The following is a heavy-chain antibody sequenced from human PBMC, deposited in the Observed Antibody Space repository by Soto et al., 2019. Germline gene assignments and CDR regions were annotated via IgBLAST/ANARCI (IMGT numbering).Heavy chain of an antibody. CDR2: MNPNSGNT. D-gene: IGHD1-26*01. J-gene: IGHJ4*02. Sequence: QVPLVQSGAEVKKPGASVKVSCKASGYTFTSYDINWVRQATGQGLEWMGWMNPNSGNTGYAQTFQGRVTMTRTTSISTAYMELSSLRSEETAVYYWAREKGGGSYLDYWGQGTLVTVSS. CDR3: AREKGGGSYLDY. CDR1: GYTFTSYD. V-gene: IGHV1-8*01.